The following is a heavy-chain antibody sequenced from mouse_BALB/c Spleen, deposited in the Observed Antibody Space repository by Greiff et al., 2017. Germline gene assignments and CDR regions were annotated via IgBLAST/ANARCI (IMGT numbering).Heavy chain of an antibody. CDR3: ARDIPYGNYRVMDY. CDR1: GFTFTDYY. Sequence: EVKLMESGGGLVQPGGSLRLSCATSGFTFTDYYMSWVRQPPGKALEWLGFIRNKANGYTTEYSASVKGRFTTSRDNSQSILYLQMNTLRAEDSATYYCARDIPYGNYRVMDYWGQGTSVTVSS. D-gene: IGHD2-1*01. CDR2: IRNKANGYTT. V-gene: IGHV7-3*02. J-gene: IGHJ4*01.